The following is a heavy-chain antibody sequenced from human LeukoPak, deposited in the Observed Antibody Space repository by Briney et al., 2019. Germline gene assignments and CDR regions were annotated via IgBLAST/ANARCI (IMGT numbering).Heavy chain of an antibody. D-gene: IGHD3-10*01. CDR3: ARAMADFSYFDY. V-gene: IGHV1-46*01. CDR1: GSTFTSFD. CDR2: INPSGGST. J-gene: IGHJ4*02. Sequence: GTSVKVSCKASGSTFTSFDINWARQAPGQGLEWMGIINPSGGSTSYAQKFQGRVAMTRDTSTSTVYMELSSLRSEDTAVYYCARAMADFSYFDYWGQGTLVTVSS.